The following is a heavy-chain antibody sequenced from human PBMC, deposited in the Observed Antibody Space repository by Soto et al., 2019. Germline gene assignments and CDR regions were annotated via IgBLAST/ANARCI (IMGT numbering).Heavy chain of an antibody. D-gene: IGHD2-15*01. CDR3: AKEGLGYCSGGSCPRFDYFDY. Sequence: EVQLLESGGGLVQPGGSLRLSCAASGFTFSSYAMSWVRQAPGKGLEWVSAISGSGGSTYYADSVKGRFTISRDNSKNPLYLQMNSLRAEDTAVYYCAKEGLGYCSGGSCPRFDYFDYWGQGTLVTVSS. CDR1: GFTFSSYA. V-gene: IGHV3-23*01. J-gene: IGHJ4*02. CDR2: ISGSGGST.